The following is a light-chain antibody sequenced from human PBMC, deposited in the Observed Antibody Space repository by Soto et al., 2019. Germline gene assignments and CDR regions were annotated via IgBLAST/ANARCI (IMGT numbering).Light chain of an antibody. J-gene: IGKJ4*01. CDR2: GAS. CDR1: RHVYINA. CDR3: HQRSNWPLT. V-gene: IGKV3D-20*02. Sequence: VVLTQSPATLSLSPGDRATLSCRASRHVYINALGWYQQKPGRTPTLLIYGASTRATDIPDRFSATGSGTDFTLTISSLEPEDFAIYYCHQRSNWPLTFGGGTRLEIK.